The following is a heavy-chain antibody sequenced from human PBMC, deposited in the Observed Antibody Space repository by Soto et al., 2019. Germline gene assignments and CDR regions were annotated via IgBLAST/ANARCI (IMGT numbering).Heavy chain of an antibody. CDR2: IIPIFGTA. CDR1: GGTFSSYA. V-gene: IGHV1-69*01. Sequence: QVQLVQSGAEVKKPGSSVKVSCKASGGTFSSYAISWVRQAPGQGLEWMGGIIPIFGTANYAQKFQGRVTITADESMSTAYMELSSPRSEDTAVYYCARGTVATIYYYYYGMDVWGQGTTVTVSS. J-gene: IGHJ6*02. CDR3: ARGTVATIYYYYYGMDV. D-gene: IGHD5-12*01.